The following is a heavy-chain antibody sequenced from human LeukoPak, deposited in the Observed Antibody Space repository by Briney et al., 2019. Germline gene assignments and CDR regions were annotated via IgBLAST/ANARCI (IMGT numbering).Heavy chain of an antibody. CDR1: GFTFSSYW. V-gene: IGHV3-48*04. J-gene: IGHJ5*02. CDR3: AALWFDP. CDR2: INRGGGTA. Sequence: GGSLRLSCAASGFTFSSYWMNWVRQAPGKGLEWVSYINRGGGTAYYVDSVRGRFTISRDNTKNALYLQMNSLRAEDTAVYYCAALWFDPWGQGTLVTVSS.